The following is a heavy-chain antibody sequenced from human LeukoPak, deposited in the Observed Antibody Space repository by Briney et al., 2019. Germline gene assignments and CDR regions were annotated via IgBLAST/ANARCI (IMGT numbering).Heavy chain of an antibody. D-gene: IGHD1-1*01. J-gene: IGHJ3*02. Sequence: PGGSLRLSCAASGFTFSSYSMNWVRQAPGKGLEWVSSISSSSSYIYYADSVKGRFTISRDNAKNSLYLQMNSLRAEDTAVYYCARDLHGTAGAFDIWGQGTMVTVSA. CDR3: ARDLHGTAGAFDI. CDR1: GFTFSSYS. V-gene: IGHV3-21*01. CDR2: ISSSSSYI.